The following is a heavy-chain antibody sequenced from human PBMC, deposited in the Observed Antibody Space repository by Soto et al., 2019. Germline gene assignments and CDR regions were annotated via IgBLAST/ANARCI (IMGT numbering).Heavy chain of an antibody. CDR3: ARAVGDPLYYLDY. CDR2: INRSGST. V-gene: IGHV4-34*01. D-gene: IGHD6-19*01. J-gene: IGHJ4*02. Sequence: SETLSLTCAVYGGSFSGYYWSWIRQPPGKGLEWIGEINRSGSTNYNPSLKSRVTISVDTSKNQFSLRLSSVTAADTAVYYCARAVGDPLYYLDYWGQGTQVTVSS. CDR1: GGSFSGYY.